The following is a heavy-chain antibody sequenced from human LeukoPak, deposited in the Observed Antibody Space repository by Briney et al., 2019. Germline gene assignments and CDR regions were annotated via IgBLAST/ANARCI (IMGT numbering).Heavy chain of an antibody. CDR2: IRSKSNGGTT. J-gene: IGHJ4*02. CDR3: AHRDTTMVRVDY. V-gene: IGHV3-15*01. CDR1: GFTFGNAS. Sequence: PGGSLRLSCAASGFTFGNASMSWVRPAPGKGLEWVGRIRSKSNGGTTDYAAPVKGRFTISRDDSKDTLYLQMDSLTTEDTAVYFCAHRDTTMVRVDYWGQGTLVTVSS. D-gene: IGHD5-18*01.